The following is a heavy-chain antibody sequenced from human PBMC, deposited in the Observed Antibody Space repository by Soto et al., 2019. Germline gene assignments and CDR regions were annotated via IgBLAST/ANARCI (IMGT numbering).Heavy chain of an antibody. J-gene: IGHJ5*02. CDR2: IYYSGST. CDR3: ARRMGGGDPFDP. V-gene: IGHV4-59*08. D-gene: IGHD2-21*02. Sequence: SETLSLTCTVSGGSISSYYWSWIRQPPGKGLEWIGYIYYSGSTNYNPSLKSRVTISVDTSKNQFSLKLSSVTAADTAVYYCARRMGGGDPFDPWGQGTLVTVSS. CDR1: GGSISSYY.